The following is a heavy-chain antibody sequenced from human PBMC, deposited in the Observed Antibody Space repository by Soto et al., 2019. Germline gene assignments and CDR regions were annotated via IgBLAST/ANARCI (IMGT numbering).Heavy chain of an antibody. J-gene: IGHJ4*02. CDR2: INPNSGGT. V-gene: IGHV1-2*04. CDR1: GYTFTGYY. D-gene: IGHD3-22*01. Sequence: GASVKVSCKASGYTFTGYYMHWVRQAPGQGLEWMGWINPNSGGTNYAQKFQGWVTMTRDTSISTAYMELSRLRSDDTAVYYCARDYYDSSGLIDYFDYWGQGTLVTVSS. CDR3: ARDYYDSSGLIDYFDY.